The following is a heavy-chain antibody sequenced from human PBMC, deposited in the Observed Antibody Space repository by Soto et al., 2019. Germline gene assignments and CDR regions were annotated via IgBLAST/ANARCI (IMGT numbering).Heavy chain of an antibody. CDR2: IYYSGNS. D-gene: IGHD5-18*01. J-gene: IGHJ4*02. CDR1: GGSISSSSYY. CDR3: ARQLRDTATWAFDS. Sequence: SSETLSLTCTLSGGSISSSSYYWGWIRQPPGKGLEWMGSIYYSGNSYYTPSLKSRVTMSVDTSENHFSLRLTSVTAADTAVYYCARQLRDTATWAFDSWGQGILVTVSS. V-gene: IGHV4-39*01.